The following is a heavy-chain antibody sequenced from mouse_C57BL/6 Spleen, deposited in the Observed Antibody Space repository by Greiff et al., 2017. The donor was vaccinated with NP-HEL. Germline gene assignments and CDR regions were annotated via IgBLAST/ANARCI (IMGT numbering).Heavy chain of an antibody. CDR2: IRNKANGYTT. CDR3: ARLRYEDWYFDV. Sequence: EVHLVESGGGLVQPGGSLSLSCAASGFTFTDYYMSWVRQPPGKALEWLGFIRNKANGYTTEYSASVKGRFTISRDNSQSILYLQMNALRAEDSATYYCARLRYEDWYFDVWGTGTTVTVSS. V-gene: IGHV7-3*01. J-gene: IGHJ1*03. CDR1: GFTFTDYY. D-gene: IGHD2-14*01.